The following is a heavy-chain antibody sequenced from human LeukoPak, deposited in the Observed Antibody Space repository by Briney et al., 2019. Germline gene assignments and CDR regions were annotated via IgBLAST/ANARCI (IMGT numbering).Heavy chain of an antibody. J-gene: IGHJ5*02. CDR3: ARISSGSGWGNWFDP. Sequence: SQTLSLTCTVSGGSISSGGYYWSWIRQHPGKGLEWIGYIYYSGSTYYNPSLKSRVTISVDTSKNQFSLKLSSVTAADTAVYYCARISSGSGWGNWFDPWGQGTLVTVSS. CDR2: IYYSGST. V-gene: IGHV4-31*03. CDR1: GGSISSGGYY. D-gene: IGHD6-19*01.